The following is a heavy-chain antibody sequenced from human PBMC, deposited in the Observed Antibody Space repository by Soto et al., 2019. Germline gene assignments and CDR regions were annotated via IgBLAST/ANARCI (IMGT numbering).Heavy chain of an antibody. CDR2: ISAYNGNT. CDR1: GYTFTSYG. Sequence: ASVKVSCKASGYTFTSYGISWVRQAPGQGLEWMGWISAYNGNTNYAQKLQGRVTMTTDTSTSTAYMELRSLRSDDTAVYYCARTMIVVVNDDYYFDYWGQGTLVTVSS. CDR3: ARTMIVVVNDDYYFDY. D-gene: IGHD3-22*01. J-gene: IGHJ4*02. V-gene: IGHV1-18*01.